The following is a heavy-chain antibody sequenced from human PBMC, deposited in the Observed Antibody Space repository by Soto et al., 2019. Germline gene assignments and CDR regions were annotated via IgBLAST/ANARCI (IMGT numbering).Heavy chain of an antibody. Sequence: TSETLSLTCTVSGCSISSGDYYWSWIRQPPGKGLEWIGYIYYSGSTYYNPSLKSRVTISVDTSKNQFSLKLSSVTAADTAVYYCATTGGYGLFDYWGQGTLVTVSS. D-gene: IGHD5-18*01. CDR1: GCSISSGDYY. CDR2: IYYSGST. J-gene: IGHJ4*02. V-gene: IGHV4-30-4*01. CDR3: ATTGGYGLFDY.